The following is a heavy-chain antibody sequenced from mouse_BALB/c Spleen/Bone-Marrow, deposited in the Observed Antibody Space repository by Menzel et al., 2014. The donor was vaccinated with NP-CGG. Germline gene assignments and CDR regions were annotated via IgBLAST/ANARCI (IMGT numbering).Heavy chain of an antibody. CDR1: GYTFTSYW. V-gene: IGHV1S41*01. CDR3: GGSREGYFDA. J-gene: IGHJ1*01. CDR2: IAPGSGST. Sequence: DLVKPGASVKLSCKASGYTFTSYWINWIKQRPGQGLEWIGRIAPGSGSTYYNEMFKGKATLTVDTSSSTAYIQLSSLSAEDSAVYFCGGSREGYFDAWGAGTTVTVSS.